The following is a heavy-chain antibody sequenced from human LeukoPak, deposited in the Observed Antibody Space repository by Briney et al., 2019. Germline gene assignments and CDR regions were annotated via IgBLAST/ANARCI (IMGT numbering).Heavy chain of an antibody. CDR3: ARENSGSYREFDY. CDR2: IYTSGST. J-gene: IGHJ4*02. V-gene: IGHV4-4*07. D-gene: IGHD1-26*01. Sequence: SETLSLTCTVSGGSISSYYWSRIRQPAGKGLEWIGRIYTSGSTNYNASLKSRVSMSVDTSKNQFSLKLSSVTAADTAVFYCARENSGSYREFDYWGQGTLVTVSS. CDR1: GGSISSYY.